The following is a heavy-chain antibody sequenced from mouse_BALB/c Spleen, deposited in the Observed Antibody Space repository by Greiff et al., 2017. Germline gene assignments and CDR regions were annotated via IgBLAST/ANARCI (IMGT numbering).Heavy chain of an antibody. D-gene: IGHD2-4*01. CDR3: TRDGDDYPSPNYFDY. Sequence: EVHLVESGGGLVKPGGSLKLSCAASGFTFSSYTMSWVRQTPEKRLEWVATISSGGSYTYYPDSVKGRFTISRDNAKNTLYLQMSSLKSEDTAMYYCTRDGDDYPSPNYFDYWGQGTTLTVSS. CDR2: ISSGGSYT. V-gene: IGHV5-6-4*01. J-gene: IGHJ2*01. CDR1: GFTFSSYT.